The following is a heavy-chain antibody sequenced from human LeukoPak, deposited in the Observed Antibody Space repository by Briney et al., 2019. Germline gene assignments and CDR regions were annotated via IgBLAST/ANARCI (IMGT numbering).Heavy chain of an antibody. D-gene: IGHD1-26*01. CDR3: ARDGELPFDY. V-gene: IGHV3-48*04. CDR1: GFTFSSYS. J-gene: IGHJ4*02. CDR2: ISSSGSTI. Sequence: PGGSLRLSCAASGFTFSSYSMNWVRQAPGKGLEWVSYISSSGSTIYYADSVKGRFTISRDNAKNSLYLQMNSLRAEDTAVYYCARDGELPFDYWGQGTLVTVSS.